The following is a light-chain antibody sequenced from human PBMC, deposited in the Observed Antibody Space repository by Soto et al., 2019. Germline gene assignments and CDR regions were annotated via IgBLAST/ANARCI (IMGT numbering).Light chain of an antibody. CDR1: NSDVGSYDL. J-gene: IGLJ2*01. Sequence: QSALTQPASVSGSPGQSITISCTGTNSDVGSYDLVSWYQQHPGKAPKLIIYEGSKRPSGVSNRFSGSKSGNTASLTISGLQNEDEADYYCYSYAAGRVFGGGTKLTVL. CDR2: EGS. V-gene: IGLV2-23*01. CDR3: YSYAAGRV.